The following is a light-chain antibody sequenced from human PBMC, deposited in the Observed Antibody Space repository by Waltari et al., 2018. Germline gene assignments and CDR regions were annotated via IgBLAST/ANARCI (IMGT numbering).Light chain of an antibody. V-gene: IGKV3D-15*01. CDR2: GAS. Sequence: EIVMTQSPATLSVSPGERPTLACRASQRVSSNLAWYQQKRGQAPRLLIYGASTRPTGIPARFSGSGSGTEFTLTISSMQSEDFAVYYCQQHNNWPLTVGGGTKVEIK. J-gene: IGKJ4*01. CDR3: QQHNNWPLT. CDR1: QRVSSN.